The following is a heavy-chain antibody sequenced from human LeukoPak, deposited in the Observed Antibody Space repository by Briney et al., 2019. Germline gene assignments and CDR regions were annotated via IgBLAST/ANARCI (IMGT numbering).Heavy chain of an antibody. CDR1: GFIFSNYP. D-gene: IGHD6-19*01. V-gene: IGHV3-30-3*01. J-gene: IGHJ3*02. Sequence: PGGSLRLSCAASGFIFSNYPMHWVRQAPDKGLEWVSLISYDGRNTYYADSVKGRFTISRDDSKNTLYLQMNTLGAEDTAVYYCAKDQGYSSAWYSRDGFDMWGQGTMVTVSS. CDR3: AKDQGYSSAWYSRDGFDM. CDR2: ISYDGRNT.